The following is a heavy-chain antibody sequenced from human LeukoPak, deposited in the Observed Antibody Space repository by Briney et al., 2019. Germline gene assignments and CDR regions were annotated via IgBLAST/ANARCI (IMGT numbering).Heavy chain of an antibody. D-gene: IGHD3-16*02. CDR1: GFTFSDPA. J-gene: IGHJ3*01. CDR2: ISFSGDTT. CDR3: ARDIELST. V-gene: IGHV3-23*01. Sequence: GGSLRLSCAASGFTFSDPAMSWVRQAPGKGLEWVSLISFSGDTTFYADSVKGRFTISRDNAKDTLYLQMNSLRAEDTAIYYCARDIELSTWGLGTTVTVSS.